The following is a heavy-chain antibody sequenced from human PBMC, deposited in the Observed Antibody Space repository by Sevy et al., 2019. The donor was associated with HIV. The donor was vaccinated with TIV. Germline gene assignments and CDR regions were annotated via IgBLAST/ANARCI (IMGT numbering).Heavy chain of an antibody. CDR3: ARAKAVAGTFDY. J-gene: IGHJ4*02. Sequence: GGSLRLSCAASGFTFSSYWMHWVRQAPGKGLVWVSRINSDGSSTSYADSVKGRFTISRDNAKNTLYLQMNSLRAEDTAVYYCARAKAVAGTFDYWGQGTLVTVSS. D-gene: IGHD6-19*01. V-gene: IGHV3-74*01. CDR1: GFTFSSYW. CDR2: INSDGSST.